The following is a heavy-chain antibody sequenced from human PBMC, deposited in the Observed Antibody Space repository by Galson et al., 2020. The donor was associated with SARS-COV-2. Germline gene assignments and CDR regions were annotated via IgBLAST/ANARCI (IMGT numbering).Heavy chain of an antibody. CDR3: ADSRRAVADLCCHHFGMDV. D-gene: IGHD6-19*01. V-gene: IGHV2-5*02. CDR1: GFSLTTSGVG. Sequence: SGPTLVKPTQTLTLTCTFSGFSLTTSGVGVGWIRQPPGKALEWLTFIYWDDDKRYSPFLKSRLTVTKDTSKNQVVLTMTNMDPVDTDTYDWADSRRAVADLCCHHFGMDVGGQGTTVTGSS. J-gene: IGHJ6*02. CDR2: IYWDDDK.